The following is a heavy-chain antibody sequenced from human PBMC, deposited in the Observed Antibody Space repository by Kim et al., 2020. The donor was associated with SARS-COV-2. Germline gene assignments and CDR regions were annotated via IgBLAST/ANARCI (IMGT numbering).Heavy chain of an antibody. D-gene: IGHD5-18*01. CDR1: GGSISSGSYY. Sequence: SETLSLTCTVSGGSISSGSYYWSWIRQPAGKGLEWIGRIYTSGSTNYNPSLKSRVTISVDTSKNQFSLKLSSVTAADTAVYYCARGGTPSTVQLWLQEGGYREPWGQGTLVTVSS. CDR2: IYTSGST. V-gene: IGHV4-61*02. CDR3: ARGGTPSTVQLWLQEGGYREP. J-gene: IGHJ5*02.